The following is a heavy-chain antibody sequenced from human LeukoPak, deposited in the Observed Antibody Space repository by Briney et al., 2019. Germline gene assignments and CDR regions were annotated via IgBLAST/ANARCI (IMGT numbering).Heavy chain of an antibody. V-gene: IGHV3-23*01. D-gene: IGHD2-21*02. CDR1: GFTFSSYT. CDR2: ISASGVST. Sequence: GGSLRLSCAASGFTFSSYTMSWVRQAPGKGLEWVSGISASGVSTYTADSAKGRFTISRDNSNNTLYLQMNSLRAEDTAMYYCVRKSGVMSVVVTSNYFDYWGQGTLVTVSS. CDR3: VRKSGVMSVVVTSNYFDY. J-gene: IGHJ4*02.